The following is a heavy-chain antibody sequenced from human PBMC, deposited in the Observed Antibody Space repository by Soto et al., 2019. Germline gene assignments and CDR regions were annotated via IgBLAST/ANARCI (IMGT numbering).Heavy chain of an antibody. V-gene: IGHV4-30-2*01. J-gene: IGHJ5*02. D-gene: IGHD6-13*01. CDR2: IYHSGST. CDR1: GGSISSGGYS. CDR3: ARDSAAGTGWFDP. Sequence: QLQLQESGSGLVKPSQTRSLTCAVSGGSISSGGYSWSWIRQPPGKGLEWIGYIYHSGSTYYNPSLKSRVTISVDRSKNQFSLKLSSVTAADTAVYYCARDSAAGTGWFDPWGQGTLVTVSS.